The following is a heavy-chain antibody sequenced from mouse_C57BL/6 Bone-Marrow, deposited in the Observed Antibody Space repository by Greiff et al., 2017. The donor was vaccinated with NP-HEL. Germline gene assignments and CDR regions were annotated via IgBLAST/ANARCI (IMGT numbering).Heavy chain of an antibody. CDR3: ARHGVRLYFDV. CDR2: ISSGGSYT. V-gene: IGHV5-6*01. Sequence: EVQLVESGGDLVKPGGSLTLSCAASGFTFSSYGMSWVRPTPDKRLVWVATISSGGSYTYYPDSVQGRFTISRDNAKNTLYLQMSSRKSEDTAMYYCARHGVRLYFDVWGTGTTVTVSS. J-gene: IGHJ1*03. CDR1: GFTFSSYG. D-gene: IGHD6-1*01.